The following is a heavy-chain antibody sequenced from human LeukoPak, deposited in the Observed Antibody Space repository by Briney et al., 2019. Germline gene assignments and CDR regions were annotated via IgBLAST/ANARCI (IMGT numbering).Heavy chain of an antibody. V-gene: IGHV3-48*03. CDR2: ISGTASKI. Sequence: GGSLRLSCAASGFTFSSYEMNWVRQAPGKGLEWVSYISGTASKIYYADSVKGRFTISTDNAKNSLFLQMSSLRAEDTAVYYCARGGSGYYQVDYWGQGTLVTVSS. CDR1: GFTFSSYE. CDR3: ARGGSGYYQVDY. J-gene: IGHJ4*02. D-gene: IGHD3-22*01.